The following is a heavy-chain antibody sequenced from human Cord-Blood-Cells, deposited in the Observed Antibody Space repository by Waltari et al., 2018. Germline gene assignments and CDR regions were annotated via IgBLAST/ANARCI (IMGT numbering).Heavy chain of an antibody. V-gene: IGHV1-18*01. D-gene: IGHD2-15*01. CDR2: ISAYNGNT. J-gene: IGHJ4*02. CDR3: ARDTLVGYCSGGSCYSNFDY. Sequence: EVKKPGASVKVSCKASGYTFTSYGISWVRQAPGQGLEWMGWISAYNGNTNYAQKLQGRVTMTTDTSTSTAYMELRSLRSDDTAVYYCARDTLVGYCSGGSCYSNFDYWGQGTLVTVSS. CDR1: GYTFTSYG.